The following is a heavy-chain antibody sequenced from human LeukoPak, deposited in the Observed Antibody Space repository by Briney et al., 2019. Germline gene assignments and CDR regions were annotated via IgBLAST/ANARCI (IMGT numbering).Heavy chain of an antibody. CDR3: TRVEETATTAAIIRKYSYYYYYMDV. D-gene: IGHD4-11*01. V-gene: IGHV3-7*01. Sequence: GGSLRLSCAASGFTFSTYRMSWVRQAPGKGLEWVANIKQNGSEKHYVDSVKGRFTISRDDAKNSLYLQMSSLRAEDTAVYYCTRVEETATTAAIIRKYSYYYYYMDVWGKGNTVTVSS. CDR1: GFTFSTYR. J-gene: IGHJ6*03. CDR2: IKQNGSEK.